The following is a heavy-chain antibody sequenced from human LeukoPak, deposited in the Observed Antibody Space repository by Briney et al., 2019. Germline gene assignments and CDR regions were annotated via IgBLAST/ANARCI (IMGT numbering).Heavy chain of an antibody. CDR1: GGSISSYY. D-gene: IGHD1-26*01. J-gene: IGHJ6*02. CDR3: ARDRKGLGSYYAVNYYYYGMDV. CDR2: IYYSGST. V-gene: IGHV4-59*01. Sequence: SETLSLTCTVSGGSISSYYWSWIRQPPGKGLEWIGYIYYSGSTNYNPSLKSRATISVDTSKNQFSLKLSSVTAADTAVYYCARDRKGLGSYYAVNYYYYGMDVWGQGTTVTVSS.